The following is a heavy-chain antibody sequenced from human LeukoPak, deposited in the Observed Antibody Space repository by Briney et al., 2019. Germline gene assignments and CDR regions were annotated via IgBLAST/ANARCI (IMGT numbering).Heavy chain of an antibody. V-gene: IGHV1-18*01. CDR3: AGLFSIYCSGGSCYYYYGMDV. D-gene: IGHD2-15*01. Sequence: ASVKVSCKASGYTFTSYGISWVRQAPGQGLEWMGWISAYNGNTNYAQKLQGRVTMTTDTSTSTAYMELRSLRSDDTAVYYCAGLFSIYCSGGSCYYYYGMDVWGQGTTVTVSS. CDR2: ISAYNGNT. CDR1: GYTFTSYG. J-gene: IGHJ6*02.